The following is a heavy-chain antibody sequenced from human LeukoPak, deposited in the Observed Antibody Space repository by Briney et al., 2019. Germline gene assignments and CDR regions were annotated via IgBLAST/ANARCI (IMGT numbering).Heavy chain of an antibody. D-gene: IGHD2/OR15-2a*01. CDR1: GFTFSSYW. V-gene: IGHV3-7*01. J-gene: IGHJ4*02. Sequence: GGSLRLSCAASGFTFSSYWVRWVRQAPGTGLEWVANIKQDGREKYYVDSVKGRFTISRDNAKNSLYLQMNSVRAEDTAVYYCARDRLNSTRLCSVFWAQGTLVTVSS. CDR3: ARDRLNSTRLCSVF. CDR2: IKQDGREK.